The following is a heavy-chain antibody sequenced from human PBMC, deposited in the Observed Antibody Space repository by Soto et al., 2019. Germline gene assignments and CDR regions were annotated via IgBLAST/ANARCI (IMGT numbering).Heavy chain of an antibody. Sequence: GGSMGLSCAASGLRFSSYAMSWVRKEPGKGLEWVSAISGSGGSTYYADSVKGRFTISGDNSKNTLYLQMNSLRAEDTAVYYCAKDYYYDSSGHLDYWGQGTLVTVSS. CDR2: ISGSGGST. CDR3: AKDYYYDSSGHLDY. D-gene: IGHD3-22*01. V-gene: IGHV3-23*01. CDR1: GLRFSSYA. J-gene: IGHJ4*02.